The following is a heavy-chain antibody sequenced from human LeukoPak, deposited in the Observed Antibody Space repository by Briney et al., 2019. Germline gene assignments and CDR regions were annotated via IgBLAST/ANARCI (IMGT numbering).Heavy chain of an antibody. J-gene: IGHJ4*02. D-gene: IGHD5-24*01. CDR1: GFTFDDYA. CDR2: ISWNSGSI. V-gene: IGHV3-9*01. Sequence: GRSLRHSCAASGFTFDDYAMHWVRQAPGKGLEWVSGISWNSGSIGYADSVKGRFTISRDNAKNSLYLQMNSLRAEDTALYYCAKDTGGYNVLDYWGQGTLVTVSS. CDR3: AKDTGGYNVLDY.